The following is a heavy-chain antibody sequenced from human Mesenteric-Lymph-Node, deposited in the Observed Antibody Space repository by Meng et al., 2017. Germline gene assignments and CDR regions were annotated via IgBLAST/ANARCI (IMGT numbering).Heavy chain of an antibody. D-gene: IGHD6-19*01. V-gene: IGHV5-51*01. CDR1: GGTFSSYA. CDR2: IYPGDSDT. Sequence: KVSCKASGGTFSSYAISWVRQAPGQGLEWMGGIIYPGDSDTRYSPSFQGQVTISADKSISTAYLQWSSLKASDTAMYYCARRLAVAGTGSLYWFDPWGQGTLVTVSS. CDR3: ARRLAVAGTGSLYWFDP. J-gene: IGHJ5*02.